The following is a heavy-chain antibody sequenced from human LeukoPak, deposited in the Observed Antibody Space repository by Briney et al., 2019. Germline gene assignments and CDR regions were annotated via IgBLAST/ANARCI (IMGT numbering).Heavy chain of an antibody. D-gene: IGHD1-26*01. CDR1: GGSIASSNIY. J-gene: IGHJ3*02. Sequence: PSETLSLTCTVSGGSIASSNIYWVWIRQPPGRELEWIGYIYYSGSTNYNPSLKSRVTISVDTSKNQFSLKLSSVTAADTAVYYCARAMYSGSYYIWGQGTMVTVSS. CDR2: IYYSGST. V-gene: IGHV4-61*05. CDR3: ARAMYSGSYYI.